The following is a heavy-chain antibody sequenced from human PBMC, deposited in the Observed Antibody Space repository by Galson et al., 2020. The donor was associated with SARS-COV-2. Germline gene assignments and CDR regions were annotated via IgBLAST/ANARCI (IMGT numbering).Heavy chain of an antibody. CDR2: ISYSGNT. D-gene: IGHD1-1*01. CDR1: NASVTTHY. Sequence: SETLSFTCTVSNASVTTHYWSWIRQPPGKGLEWIGYISYSGNTNYNSSLKSRTTMSVDTSRNQFSLKLTSVTAADTAVYFCARKPVTGPYYFDFWGQGTLVTVSS. CDR3: ARKPVTGPYYFDF. J-gene: IGHJ4*02. V-gene: IGHV4-59*02.